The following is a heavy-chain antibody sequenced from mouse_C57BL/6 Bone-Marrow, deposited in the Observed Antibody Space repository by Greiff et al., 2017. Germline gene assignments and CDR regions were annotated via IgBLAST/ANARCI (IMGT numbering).Heavy chain of an antibody. V-gene: IGHV1-7*01. CDR2: INPSRGYT. CDR1: GYTFNSYW. D-gene: IGHD1-1*01. CDR3: ARWGLLAMDD. Sequence: VQLQQSGAELAKPGASVKLSCKASGYTFNSYWMHWVKQRPGQGLEWIGYINPSRGYTTYNQKFKDKSTLTADKSSSTAYMQLSSLTYEDSAFYYCARWGLLAMDDWCQGTSVTGSS. J-gene: IGHJ4*01.